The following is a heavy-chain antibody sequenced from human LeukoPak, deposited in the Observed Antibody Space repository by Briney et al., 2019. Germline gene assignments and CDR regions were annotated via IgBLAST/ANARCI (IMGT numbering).Heavy chain of an antibody. Sequence: GGSLRLSCAASGFTFSSYAMSWVRQAPGKGPEWVSAISGSGGSTYYADSVKGRFTISRDNSKNTLYLQMNSLRAEDTAVYYCAKGPPRLWLYLVDYWGQGTLVTVSS. CDR3: AKGPPRLWLYLVDY. J-gene: IGHJ4*02. D-gene: IGHD5-18*01. CDR1: GFTFSSYA. V-gene: IGHV3-23*01. CDR2: ISGSGGST.